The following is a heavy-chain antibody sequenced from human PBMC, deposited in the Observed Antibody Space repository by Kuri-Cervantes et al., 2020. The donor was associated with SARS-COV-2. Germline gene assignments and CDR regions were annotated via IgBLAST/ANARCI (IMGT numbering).Heavy chain of an antibody. Sequence: GESLKISCVASGFTFSSYEMNWVRQAPGKGLEWVSWITTSGSAVYYADSVKGRFTISRDNAKNSLYLQMNSLRAEDTAVYYCARQFVGYSSSSANYYYYYGMDVWGQGTTVTVSS. V-gene: IGHV3-48*03. CDR2: ITTSGSAV. J-gene: IGHJ6*02. CDR3: ARQFVGYSSSSANYYYYYGMDV. CDR1: GFTFSSYE. D-gene: IGHD6-6*01.